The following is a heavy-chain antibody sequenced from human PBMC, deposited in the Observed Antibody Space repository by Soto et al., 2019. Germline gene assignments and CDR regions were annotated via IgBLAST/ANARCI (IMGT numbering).Heavy chain of an antibody. CDR1: GYTFTGYY. CDR2: INPNSGGT. J-gene: IGHJ6*03. Sequence: ASVKLSCKASGYTFTGYYMHWVRQAPGQGLEWMGWINPNSGGTNYAQKFQGWVTMTRDTSISTAYMELSRLRSDDTAVYYCARSSGPYYYYYMDVWGKGTTVTVSS. CDR3: ARSSGPYYYYYMDV. V-gene: IGHV1-2*04.